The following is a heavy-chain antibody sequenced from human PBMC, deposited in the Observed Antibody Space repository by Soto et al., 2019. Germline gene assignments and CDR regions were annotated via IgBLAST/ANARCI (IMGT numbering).Heavy chain of an antibody. CDR2: IHHSGST. V-gene: IGHV4-4*02. Sequence: QVQLQESGPGLVKPSGTLSLTCAVSGGSISNSYWWSWVRQPPGKGLEWIGEIHHSGSTNYNPSLKSPATIAVGKSEHQFSLNLTSVTAADTAVYYCAGDLGTLAVGGIQADWGQGTLVAVSS. D-gene: IGHD6-19*01. CDR3: AGDLGTLAVGGIQAD. CDR1: GGSISNSYW. J-gene: IGHJ4*02.